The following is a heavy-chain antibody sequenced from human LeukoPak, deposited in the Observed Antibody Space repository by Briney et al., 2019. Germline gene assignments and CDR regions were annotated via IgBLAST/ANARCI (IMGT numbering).Heavy chain of an antibody. CDR1: GFTFSDYY. CDR2: ISSSGSTI. V-gene: IGHV3-11*04. Sequence: GGSLRLSCAASGFTFSDYYMSWIRQAPGKGLEWVSYISSSGSTIYYADSVKGRFTISRDNAKNSLYLQMNCLRAEDTAVYYCARDSARNWFDPWGQGTLVTVSS. J-gene: IGHJ5*02. CDR3: ARDSARNWFDP.